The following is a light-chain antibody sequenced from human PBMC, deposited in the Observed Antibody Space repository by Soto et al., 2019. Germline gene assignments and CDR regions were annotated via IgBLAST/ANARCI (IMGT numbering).Light chain of an antibody. CDR2: GAS. CDR3: QQYGSSPPNT. CDR1: QSVSSSY. J-gene: IGKJ2*01. V-gene: IGKV3-20*01. Sequence: IVLTQSPGTLSLSPGERATLSCRASQSVSSSYLAWYQQKPGQAPSLLIYGASSMATGIPDSFSGSGSGTDLTLTISRLKPEDFAVYYCQQYGSSPPNTFGQGTKLEIK.